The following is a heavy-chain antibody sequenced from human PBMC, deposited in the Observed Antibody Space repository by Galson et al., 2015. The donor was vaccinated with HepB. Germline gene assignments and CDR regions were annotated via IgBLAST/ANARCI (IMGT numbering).Heavy chain of an antibody. Sequence: SVKVSCKASGFTFTSSAMQWVRQARGQRLEWIGWIVVGSGNTNYAQKFQERVTITRDMSTSTAYMELSSLRSEDTAVYHCAARSGSYYRHNAFDIWGQGTMVTVSS. V-gene: IGHV1-58*02. D-gene: IGHD1-26*01. CDR2: IVVGSGNT. J-gene: IGHJ3*02. CDR3: AARSGSYYRHNAFDI. CDR1: GFTFTSSA.